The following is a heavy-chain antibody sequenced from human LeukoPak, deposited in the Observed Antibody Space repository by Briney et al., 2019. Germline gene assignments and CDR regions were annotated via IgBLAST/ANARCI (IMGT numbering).Heavy chain of an antibody. CDR3: ARDSSLSNPFDY. D-gene: IGHD3-16*02. J-gene: IGHJ4*02. CDR1: GFTFSSYS. V-gene: IGHV3-21*01. CDR2: ISSSSSYI. Sequence: KTGWSLRLSCAASGFTFSSYSMNWVRQAPGKGLEWVSSISSSSSYIYYADSVRGRFTISRDNAKNSLYLQMNSLRAEDTAVYYCARDSSLSNPFDYWGQGTLVTVSS.